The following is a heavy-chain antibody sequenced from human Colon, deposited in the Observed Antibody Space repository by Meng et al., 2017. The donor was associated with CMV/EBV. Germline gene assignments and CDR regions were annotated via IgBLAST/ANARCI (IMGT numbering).Heavy chain of an antibody. D-gene: IGHD2-2*01. CDR3: ARVVKQLLGGHFDY. V-gene: IGHV1-69*10. CDR2: IIPVLGIA. J-gene: IGHJ4*02. CDR1: GGTFSSYA. Sequence: SVKVSCKASGGTFSSYAISWVRQAPGQGLEWMGGIIPVLGIANYAQKFQGRVTITADKSTSTAYMELSSLRSEDTAVYYCARVVKQLLGGHFDYWGQGTLVTVSS.